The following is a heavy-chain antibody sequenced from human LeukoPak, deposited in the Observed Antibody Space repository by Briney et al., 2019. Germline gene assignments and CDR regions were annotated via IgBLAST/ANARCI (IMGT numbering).Heavy chain of an antibody. D-gene: IGHD5-18*01. V-gene: IGHV3-23*01. J-gene: IGHJ4*02. Sequence: PGGSLRLSCAASGFTFSSYVMSWVRQAPGKGLEWVSAISGSGGSTYYADSVKGRFTISRDNSKNTLHLQMNSLRAEDTAVYYCAKDWRRGYSYGFDYWGQGTLVTVSS. CDR1: GFTFSSYV. CDR2: ISGSGGST. CDR3: AKDWRRGYSYGFDY.